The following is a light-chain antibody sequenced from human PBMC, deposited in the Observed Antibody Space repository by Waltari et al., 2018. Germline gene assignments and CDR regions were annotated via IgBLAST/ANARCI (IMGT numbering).Light chain of an antibody. V-gene: IGLV3-19*01. J-gene: IGLJ3*02. CDR1: SPRRDD. Sequence: SSELTPDPAVSVALGQTVSITCQGGSPRRDDGSWYQQRPGQAPILILYGQDNRPSGIPDRFSGSTSGNTASLTITGAQAEDEADYYCLSRDTTSTRVFGGGTRLTV. CDR3: LSRDTTSTRV. CDR2: GQD.